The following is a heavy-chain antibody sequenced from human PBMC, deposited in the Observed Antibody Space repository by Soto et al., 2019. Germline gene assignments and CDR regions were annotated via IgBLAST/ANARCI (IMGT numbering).Heavy chain of an antibody. V-gene: IGHV4-39*01. CDR3: ARLRPGIAVAGTDFDY. J-gene: IGHJ4*02. Sequence: SETLSLTCTVSGGSISSSSYYWGWIRQPPGKGLEWIGSIYYSGSTYYNPSLKSRVTISVDTSKNQFSLKLSSVTAADTAVYYCARLRPGIAVAGTDFDYWGQGTLVTVSS. D-gene: IGHD6-19*01. CDR2: IYYSGST. CDR1: GGSISSSSYY.